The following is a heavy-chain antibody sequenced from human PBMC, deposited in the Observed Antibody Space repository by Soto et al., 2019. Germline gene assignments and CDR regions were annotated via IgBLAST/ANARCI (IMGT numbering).Heavy chain of an antibody. V-gene: IGHV4-59*01. J-gene: IGHJ6*02. CDR1: GGSISSYY. D-gene: IGHD6-13*01. CDR3: AREAIAAADWYYYYYGMDV. CDR2: IYYSGST. Sequence: PSETLSLTCTVSGGSISSYYWSWIRQPPGKGLEWIGYIYYSGSTNYSPSLKSRVTISVDTSKNQFSLKLSSVTAADTAVYYCAREAIAAADWYYYYYGMDVWGQGTTVTVSS.